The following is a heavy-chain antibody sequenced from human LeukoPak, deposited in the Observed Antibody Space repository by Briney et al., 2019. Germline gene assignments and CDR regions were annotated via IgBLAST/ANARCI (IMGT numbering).Heavy chain of an antibody. CDR1: GFSFSSYA. J-gene: IGHJ4*02. CDR2: ISGSGGST. Sequence: GGSLRLSCAASGFSFSSYAMSWVRQAPGKGLEWVSAISGSGGSTYYADSVKGRFTISRDNSKNTLYLQMNSLRAEDTAVYYCAKGQSSGWGYFDYWGQVTLVTVSS. CDR3: AKGQSSGWGYFDY. D-gene: IGHD6-19*01. V-gene: IGHV3-23*01.